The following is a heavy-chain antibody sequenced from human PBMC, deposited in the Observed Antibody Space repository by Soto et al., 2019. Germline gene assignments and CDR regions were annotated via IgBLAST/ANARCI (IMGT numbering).Heavy chain of an antibody. Sequence: QVQLVQSGAEVKKPGASVKVACKAPDYAFTSYGISWVRQVPGQGFVRMGWISGFDGETKYAQKFQGRVTLTTEISIATDFMELKTLTSDDTAVYYGARDGEIGANSEYRWFGSWGQGTLVTVSS. CDR3: ARDGEIGANSEYRWFGS. J-gene: IGHJ5*01. V-gene: IGHV1-18*01. D-gene: IGHD1-26*01. CDR1: DYAFTSYG. CDR2: ISGFDGET.